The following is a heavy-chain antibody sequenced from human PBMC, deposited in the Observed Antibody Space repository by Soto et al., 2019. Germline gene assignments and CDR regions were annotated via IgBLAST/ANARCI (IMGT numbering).Heavy chain of an antibody. J-gene: IGHJ4*02. V-gene: IGHV1-3*01. CDR2: INAGNGNT. CDR1: GYTFTNYP. Sequence: GAPVKVSCKASGYTFTNYPMHWVHQAPGQRLEWMGWINAGNGNTKYSQKFQGRVTITRDTSASTAYMDLSSLRSEDTAVYYCARGPGGPDGPGDYWGQGTLVTVSS. D-gene: IGHD2-15*01. CDR3: ARGPGGPDGPGDY.